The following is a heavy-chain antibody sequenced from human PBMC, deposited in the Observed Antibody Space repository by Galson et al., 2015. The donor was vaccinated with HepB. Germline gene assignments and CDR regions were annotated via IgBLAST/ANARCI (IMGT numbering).Heavy chain of an antibody. CDR2: ISWNSGSI. CDR1: RFALSNYG. J-gene: IGHJ6*03. V-gene: IGHV3-9*01. Sequence: SLRLSCAASRFALSNYGMTWVRQAPGKGLEWVSGISWNSGSIGYADSVKGRFTISRDNAKNSLYLDMNSLRAEDTDLYYCAKVRIGGYCSCGSCYGLPFYYMDVWGKGTTVTVSS. CDR3: AKVRIGGYCSCGSCYGLPFYYMDV. D-gene: IGHD2-15*01.